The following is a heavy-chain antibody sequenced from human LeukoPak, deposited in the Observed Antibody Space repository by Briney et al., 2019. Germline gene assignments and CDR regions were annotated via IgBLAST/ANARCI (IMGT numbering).Heavy chain of an antibody. J-gene: IGHJ4*02. Sequence: PGGSLPLSCAASGFTLSDHHMEWVRQAPGKGLEWVGRSRKKAQSYSTEYAASVKGRFTISRDDSKNSLYVQMNSLQTEDTAMYYCARNHLGLDFWGEGTRVTVSS. CDR1: GFTLSDHH. CDR3: ARNHLGLDF. V-gene: IGHV3-72*01. CDR2: SRKKAQSYST. D-gene: IGHD3-16*01.